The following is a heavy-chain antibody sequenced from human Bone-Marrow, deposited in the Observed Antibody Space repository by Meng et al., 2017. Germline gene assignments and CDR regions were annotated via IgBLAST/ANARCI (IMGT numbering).Heavy chain of an antibody. D-gene: IGHD6-19*01. V-gene: IGHV4-34*01. CDR3: ARIHPAVAPYYFGY. Sequence: SETLSPTCAVYGGSFSGYDWSWIRQPPGKGLEWIGEINHSGSTNYNPSLKSRVTISVDTSKNQFSLKLSSVPAADTAVYYCARIHPAVAPYYFGYWGQGTLVTVSS. CDR1: GGSFSGYD. J-gene: IGHJ4*02. CDR2: INHSGST.